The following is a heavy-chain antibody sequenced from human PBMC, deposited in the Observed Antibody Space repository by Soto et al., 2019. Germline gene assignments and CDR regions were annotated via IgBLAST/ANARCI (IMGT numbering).Heavy chain of an antibody. CDR2: IRSKANSYAT. Sequence: PGGSLRLSCAASGFTFSGSAMHWVRQASGKGLEWVGRIRSKANSYATAYAASVKGRFTISRDDSKNTAYLQMNSLKTEDTAVYYCTRHLNTRGYYYYYMDVWGKGTTVTVSS. J-gene: IGHJ6*03. CDR3: TRHLNTRGYYYYYMDV. CDR1: GFTFSGSA. V-gene: IGHV3-73*01. D-gene: IGHD2-2*01.